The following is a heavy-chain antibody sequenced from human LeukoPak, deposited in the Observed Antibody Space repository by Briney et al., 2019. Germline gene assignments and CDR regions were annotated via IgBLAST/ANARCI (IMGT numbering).Heavy chain of an antibody. CDR2: ISGSGGST. CDR1: GFTFSSYA. CDR3: ARDDYYDSSGYQVL. Sequence: PGGSLRLSCAASGFTFSSYAMSWVRQAPGKGLEWVSAISGSGGSTYYADSVKGRFTISRDNSKNTLYLQMNSLRAEDTAVYHCARDDYYDSSGYQVLWGQGTLVTVSS. J-gene: IGHJ4*02. D-gene: IGHD3-22*01. V-gene: IGHV3-23*01.